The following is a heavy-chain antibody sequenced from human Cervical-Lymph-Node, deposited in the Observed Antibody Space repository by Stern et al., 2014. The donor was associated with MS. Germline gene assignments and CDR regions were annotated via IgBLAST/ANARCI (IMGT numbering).Heavy chain of an antibody. CDR1: GYTFTSYG. V-gene: IGHV1-18*04. CDR3: ARDSGVFGVVIPFDY. CDR2: ISAYNGNT. J-gene: IGHJ4*02. Sequence: VQLEESGAEVKKPGASVKVSCKASGYTFTSYGISWVRQAPGQGLEWMGGISAYNGNTNYAQKLQGRVTMTTDTSTSTAYMELRSLRSDDTAVYYCARDSGVFGVVIPFDYWGQGTLVTVSS. D-gene: IGHD3-3*01.